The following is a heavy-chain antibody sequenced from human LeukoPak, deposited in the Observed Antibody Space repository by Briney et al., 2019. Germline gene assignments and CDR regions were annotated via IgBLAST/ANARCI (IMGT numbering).Heavy chain of an antibody. CDR2: IYHSGST. CDR1: GYSTSSGYF. Sequence: SETLSLTCTVSGYSTSSGYFWGWIRQPPGKGLEWIGEIYHSGSTYYTPSLKSRVTISIDTSKNQFSLKLSSVTAADTAVYYCARAYSSSWYFNWFDPWGQGTLVTVSS. D-gene: IGHD6-13*01. CDR3: ARAYSSSWYFNWFDP. V-gene: IGHV4-38-2*02. J-gene: IGHJ5*02.